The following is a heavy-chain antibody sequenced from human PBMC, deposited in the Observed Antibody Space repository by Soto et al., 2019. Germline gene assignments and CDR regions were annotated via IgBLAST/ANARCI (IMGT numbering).Heavy chain of an antibody. CDR1: GSNFHSNL. J-gene: IGHJ4*02. CDR3: ARILSEEVDALGY. CDR2: INPNNGGT. V-gene: IGHV1-2*02. D-gene: IGHD1-26*01. Sequence: GSVTDVWTTSGSNFHSNLIRWVKKDPGQGLEWMGWINPNNGGTNYAQKFQGRVTMTRDTSISTAYLELTSLRSDDTAVYYCARILSEEVDALGYWGQAHLVNVS.